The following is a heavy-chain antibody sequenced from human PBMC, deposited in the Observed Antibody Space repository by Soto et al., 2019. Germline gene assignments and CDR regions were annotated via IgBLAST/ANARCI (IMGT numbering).Heavy chain of an antibody. V-gene: IGHV4-39*01. CDR3: ASMALGGGEDFFAF. J-gene: IGHJ4*02. CDR1: GGSITSTSHY. D-gene: IGHD3-16*01. Sequence: QLQLQESGPGLVKASETLSLTCNVSGGSITSTSHYWGWIRQAPGKGLEWIGNIYHTDKTHNNPSLQSRTIFSVDTSKNTFSLRMTSLTASDTAVYYCASMALGGGEDFFAFWGQGTLVTVSS. CDR2: IYHTDKT.